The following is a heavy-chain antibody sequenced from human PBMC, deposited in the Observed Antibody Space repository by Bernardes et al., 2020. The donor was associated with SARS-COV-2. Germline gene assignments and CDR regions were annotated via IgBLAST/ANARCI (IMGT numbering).Heavy chain of an antibody. CDR1: GFTFSSYG. V-gene: IGHV3-33*01. J-gene: IGHJ4*02. CDR2: IWYDGSNK. Sequence: GGSLRLSCAASGFTFSSYGMHWVRQAPGKGLEWVAVIWYDGSNKYYADSVKGRFTISRDNSKNTLYLQMNSLRAEDTAVYYCARDHDSSGTNTTVVHWGQGTLVTVSS. D-gene: IGHD3-22*01. CDR3: ARDHDSSGTNTTVVH.